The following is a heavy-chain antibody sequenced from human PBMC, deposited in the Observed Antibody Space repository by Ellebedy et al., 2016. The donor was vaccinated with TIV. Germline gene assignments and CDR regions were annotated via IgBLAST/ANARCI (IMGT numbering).Heavy chain of an antibody. CDR2: INPSGGST. CDR1: GYTFTSYY. CDR3: ARSAVAGTSSFDY. Sequence: ASVKVSCKASGYTFTSYYMHWVRQAPGQGLEWMGIINPSGGSTSYAQKFQGRVTMTRDTSTSTAYMELRSLRSDDTAVYYCARSAVAGTSSFDYWGQGTLVTVSS. D-gene: IGHD6-19*01. J-gene: IGHJ4*02. V-gene: IGHV1-46*01.